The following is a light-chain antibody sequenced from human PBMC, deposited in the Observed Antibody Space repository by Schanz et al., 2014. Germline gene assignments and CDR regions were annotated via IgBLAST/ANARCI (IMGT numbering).Light chain of an antibody. CDR2: DVS. CDR1: SSDIGGYNY. V-gene: IGLV2-14*03. CDR3: CSYAGSYTWV. Sequence: QSALTQPASVSGSPGQSITISCSGTSSDIGGYNYVSWYQQHPGKVPKLMIYDVSNRPSGVSNRYSGSKSGNTASLTISGLQAEDEADYYCCSYAGSYTWVFGGGTKLTVL. J-gene: IGLJ3*02.